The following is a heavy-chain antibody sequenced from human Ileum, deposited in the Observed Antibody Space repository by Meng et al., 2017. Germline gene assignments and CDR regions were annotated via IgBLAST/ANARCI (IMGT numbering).Heavy chain of an antibody. D-gene: IGHD2-21*01. V-gene: IGHV4-4*02. CDR1: GDAISSRYW. CDR3: VRNEGYSLGD. J-gene: IGHJ4*02. CDR2: ISQESGRT. Sequence: GHLQESGPGLVQPSGTPSLTGAVSGDAISSRYWWSWVRQPPGKGLEWIGEISQESGRTNYNPSLKSRVTISLDKSKNQFSLNLNSVTAADTAVYYCVRNEGYSLGDWGQGTLVTVSS.